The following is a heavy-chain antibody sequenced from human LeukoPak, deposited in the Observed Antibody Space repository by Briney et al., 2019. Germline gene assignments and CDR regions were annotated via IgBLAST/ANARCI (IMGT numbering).Heavy chain of an antibody. V-gene: IGHV4-59*12. J-gene: IGHJ4*02. CDR1: GGSISSYY. D-gene: IGHD6-19*01. CDR2: IYYSGST. CDR3: ARDSGAVEDTRVGFDY. Sequence: SETLSLTCTVSGGSISSYYWSWIRQPPGKGLEWIGYIYYSGSTNYNPSLKSRVTISVDTSKNQFSLKLSSVTAADTAVYYCARDSGAVEDTRVGFDYWGQGTLVTVSS.